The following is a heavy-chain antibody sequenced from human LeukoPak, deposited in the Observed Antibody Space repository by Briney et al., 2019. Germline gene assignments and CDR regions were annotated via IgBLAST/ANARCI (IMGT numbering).Heavy chain of an antibody. CDR1: GYTFSNYW. V-gene: IGHV3-7*03. J-gene: IGHJ6*02. Sequence: GGSLRLSCAASGYTFSNYWMTWVRQAPGKGLEWVANINRDGSERYYVDSVKGRFTISRDDAKSSLYLQMNSLRAEDTAVYYCARRNAMDVWGQGTTVIVFS. CDR3: ARRNAMDV. CDR2: INRDGSER.